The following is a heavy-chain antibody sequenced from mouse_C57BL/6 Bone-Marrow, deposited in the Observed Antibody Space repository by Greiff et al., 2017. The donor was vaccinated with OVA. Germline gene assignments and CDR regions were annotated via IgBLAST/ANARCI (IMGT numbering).Heavy chain of an antibody. Sequence: VQLKESGGGLVQPGGSLKLSCAASGFTFSDFYMYWIRQTPEKRLEWVAYISNGGGSTYYPDTVKGRFTISRDNAKNTLYLQMSRLKSEDTAVYYCARLDAMDYWGQGTSVTVSS. CDR1: GFTFSDFY. CDR2: ISNGGGST. CDR3: ARLDAMDY. V-gene: IGHV5-12*01. J-gene: IGHJ4*01.